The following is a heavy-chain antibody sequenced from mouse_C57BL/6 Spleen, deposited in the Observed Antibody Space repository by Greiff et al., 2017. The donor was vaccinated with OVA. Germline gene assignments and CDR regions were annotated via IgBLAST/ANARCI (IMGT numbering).Heavy chain of an antibody. Sequence: VQLQQPGAELVKPGASVKMSCKASGYTFTSYWITWVKQRPGQGLEWIGDIYPGSGSTNYNEKFKSKATLTVDTSSSTAYMQLSSLTSEDSAVYYCARGGFYYGSSYRDWYFDVWGTGTTVTVSS. CDR2: IYPGSGST. CDR1: GYTFTSYW. J-gene: IGHJ1*03. CDR3: ARGGFYYGSSYRDWYFDV. D-gene: IGHD1-1*01. V-gene: IGHV1-55*01.